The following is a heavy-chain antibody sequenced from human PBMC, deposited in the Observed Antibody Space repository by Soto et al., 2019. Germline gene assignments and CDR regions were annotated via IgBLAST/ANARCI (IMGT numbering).Heavy chain of an antibody. D-gene: IGHD2-2*01. Sequence: ETLSLTCTVSGGSISSYYWSWIRQPPGKGLEWIGYIYYSGSTNYNPSLKSRVTISVDTSKNQFSLKLSSVTAADTAVYYCARENFVVVPAAMYYYYYYMDVWGKGTTVTVSS. V-gene: IGHV4-59*01. CDR1: GGSISSYY. CDR2: IYYSGST. CDR3: ARENFVVVPAAMYYYYYYMDV. J-gene: IGHJ6*03.